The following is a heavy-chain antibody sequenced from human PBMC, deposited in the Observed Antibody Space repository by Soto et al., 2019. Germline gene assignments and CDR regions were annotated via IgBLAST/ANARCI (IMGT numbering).Heavy chain of an antibody. J-gene: IGHJ6*02. D-gene: IGHD5-18*01. CDR2: IIPIFGTA. CDR3: ASVDTAISYYYYGMDV. Sequence: QVQLVQSGAEVKKPGSSVKVSCKASGGTFSSYAISWVRQAPGQGLEWMGGIIPIFGTANYAQKFQGRVTITADESTITAYMELSSLRSEDTAVYYCASVDTAISYYYYGMDVWGQGTTVTVSS. CDR1: GGTFSSYA. V-gene: IGHV1-69*12.